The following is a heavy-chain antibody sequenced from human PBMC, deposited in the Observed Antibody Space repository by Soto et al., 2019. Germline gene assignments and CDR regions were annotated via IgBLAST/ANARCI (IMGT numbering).Heavy chain of an antibody. Sequence: PGGSLRLSCAASGFTFSSYWMHWVRQAPGKGLVWVSRINSDGSSATYAGSVKGRFTISRDNAQNTLYLQMNSLRAEDTAVYYCAGNYYGSGSYNSIGYRGQGTLVTVSS. CDR2: INSDGSSA. J-gene: IGHJ4*02. CDR3: AGNYYGSGSYNSIGY. D-gene: IGHD3-10*01. CDR1: GFTFSSYW. V-gene: IGHV3-74*01.